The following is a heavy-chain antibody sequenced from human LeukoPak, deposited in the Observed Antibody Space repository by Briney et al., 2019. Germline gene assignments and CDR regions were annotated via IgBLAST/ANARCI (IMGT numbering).Heavy chain of an antibody. Sequence: SETLSLTCAVYGGSFSGYYWSWIRQPPGKGMEWIGEINHSGSTNYNPSLKSRVTISVDTSKNQFSLKLSSVPTADTAVYYCARGSIAARPYYYYDYYMDDWGKGTTVTVSS. CDR3: ARGSIAARPYYYYDYYMDD. D-gene: IGHD6-6*01. V-gene: IGHV4-34*01. CDR2: INHSGST. CDR1: GGSFSGYY. J-gene: IGHJ6*03.